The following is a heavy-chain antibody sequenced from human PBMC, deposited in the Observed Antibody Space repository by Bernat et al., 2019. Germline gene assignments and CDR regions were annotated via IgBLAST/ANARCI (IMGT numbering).Heavy chain of an antibody. V-gene: IGHV1-69*01. CDR1: GGTFSSYA. D-gene: IGHD3-3*01. Sequence: QVQLVQSGAEVKKPGSSVKVSCKASGGTFSSYAISWVRQAPGQGLEWMGGIIPIFGTANYAQKFQGRVTINADESTSTAYMELSSLRSEDTAVYYCARVLRFLEWTSWRIAMDIWGQGTMVTVSS. CDR3: ARVLRFLEWTSWRIAMDI. J-gene: IGHJ3*02. CDR2: IIPIFGTA.